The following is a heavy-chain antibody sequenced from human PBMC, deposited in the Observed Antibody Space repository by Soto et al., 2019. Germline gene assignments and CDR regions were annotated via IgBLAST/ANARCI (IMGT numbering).Heavy chain of an antibody. CDR2: ISWNSGSI. Sequence: GGSLRLSCAASGFTFDDYAMHWVRQAPGKGLEWVSGISWNSGSIGYADSVKGRFTISRDNAKNSLYLQMNSLRAEDTALYYCAKSPYYDILTGYYLDVWGKGTTVTVSS. D-gene: IGHD3-9*01. J-gene: IGHJ6*04. V-gene: IGHV3-9*01. CDR1: GFTFDDYA. CDR3: AKSPYYDILTGYYLDV.